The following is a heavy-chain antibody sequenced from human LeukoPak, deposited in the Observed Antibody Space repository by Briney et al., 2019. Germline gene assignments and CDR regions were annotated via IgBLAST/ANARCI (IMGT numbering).Heavy chain of an antibody. J-gene: IGHJ1*01. V-gene: IGHV4-38-2*02. D-gene: IGHD3-22*01. CDR1: GYSISSGYY. Sequence: KPSETLSLTCTVSGYSISSGYYWGWIRQPPGKGLEWIGSIYHSGSTYYNPSLKSRVTISVDTSKNQFSLKLSSVTAADTAVYYCARDIDSSGYAPDFQHWGQGTLVTVSS. CDR2: IYHSGST. CDR3: ARDIDSSGYAPDFQH.